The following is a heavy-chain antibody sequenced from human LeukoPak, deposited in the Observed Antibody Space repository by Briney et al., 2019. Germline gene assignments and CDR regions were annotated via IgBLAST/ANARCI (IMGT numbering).Heavy chain of an antibody. CDR3: ARERIAGWHEARAYYFDY. D-gene: IGHD6-13*01. V-gene: IGHV4-34*01. Sequence: SETLSLTXAVYGGSFSGYYWSWIRQAPGKGLEWIGEINHSGSTNYNPSLKSRVTISVDTSKNQFSLKLSSVTAADTAVYYCARERIAGWHEARAYYFDYWGQGTLVTVSS. J-gene: IGHJ4*02. CDR1: GGSFSGYY. CDR2: INHSGST.